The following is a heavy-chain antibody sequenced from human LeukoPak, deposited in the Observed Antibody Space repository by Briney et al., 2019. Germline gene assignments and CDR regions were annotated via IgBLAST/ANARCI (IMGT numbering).Heavy chain of an antibody. CDR1: GFTFSDYY. J-gene: IGHJ4*02. CDR2: ISSSSTI. V-gene: IGHV3-69-1*01. CDR3: ADVAVVLNYFDY. Sequence: PGGSLSLSCAASGFTFSDYYMNWVRQAPGKGLEWVSSISSSSTIYSADSVKGRSTISRDNDKNSLYLQMDSLRAEDTPVYDCADVAVVLNYFDYWGQGTLVTVSS. D-gene: IGHD2-15*01.